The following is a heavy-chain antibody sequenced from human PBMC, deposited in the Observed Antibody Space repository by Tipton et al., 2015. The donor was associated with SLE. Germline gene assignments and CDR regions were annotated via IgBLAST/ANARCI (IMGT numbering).Heavy chain of an antibody. CDR3: TRYNSIGGDPGHY. J-gene: IGHJ4*02. V-gene: IGHV3-73*01. CDR1: GFIFSGSH. D-gene: IGHD3-22*01. Sequence: SLRLSCAASGFIFSGSHIHWVRQASGKGLEWVGRIDLKGNNYATTYAASVKGRFTISRDDSKNTAYLQMNSLKTEDTAMYYCTRYNSIGGDPGHYWGQGTLVTVSS. CDR2: IDLKGNNYAT.